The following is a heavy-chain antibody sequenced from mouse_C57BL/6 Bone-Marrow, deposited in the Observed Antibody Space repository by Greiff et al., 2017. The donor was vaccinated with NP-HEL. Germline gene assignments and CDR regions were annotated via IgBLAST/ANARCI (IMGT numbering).Heavy chain of an antibody. V-gene: IGHV1-64*01. CDR3: ASNNGPLLLRPFAY. Sequence: VQLQQPGAELVKPGASVKLSCKASGYTFTSYWMHWVKQRPGQGLEWIGMIHPNSGSTNYNEKFKSKATLTVDKSSSTAYMQLSSLTSEDSAVYYCASNNGPLLLRPFAYWGQGTLVTVSA. CDR2: IHPNSGST. CDR1: GYTFTSYW. J-gene: IGHJ3*01. D-gene: IGHD1-1*01.